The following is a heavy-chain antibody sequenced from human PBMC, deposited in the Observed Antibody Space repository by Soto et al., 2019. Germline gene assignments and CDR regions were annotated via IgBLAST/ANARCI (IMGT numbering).Heavy chain of an antibody. CDR1: GFTFSSYR. CDR2: ISSSSSYI. J-gene: IGHJ6*02. V-gene: IGHV3-21*01. CDR3: ARAGDTAMAHRRRETYYYYGMDV. D-gene: IGHD5-18*01. Sequence: GGSLILSLAASGFTFSSYRMNWVRQAPGKVLEWVSSISSSSSYIYYADSVKGRFTISRDNAKNSLYLQMNSLRAEHTAVYYCARAGDTAMAHRRRETYYYYGMDVWGQGTTVTVSS.